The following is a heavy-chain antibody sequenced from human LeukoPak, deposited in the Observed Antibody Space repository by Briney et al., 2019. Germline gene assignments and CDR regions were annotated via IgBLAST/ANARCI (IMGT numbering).Heavy chain of an antibody. CDR3: ARAAPYDFWSGYYTRYYYYYGMDV. Sequence: PGGSLRLSCAASGFTFSSYAMHWVRKAPGKGLEWEAVISYDGSNKYYADSVKGRFTISRDNSKNTLYLQMNSLRAEDTAVYYCARAAPYDFWSGYYTRYYYYYGMDVWGQGTTVTVSS. V-gene: IGHV3-30-3*01. D-gene: IGHD3-3*01. J-gene: IGHJ6*02. CDR2: ISYDGSNK. CDR1: GFTFSSYA.